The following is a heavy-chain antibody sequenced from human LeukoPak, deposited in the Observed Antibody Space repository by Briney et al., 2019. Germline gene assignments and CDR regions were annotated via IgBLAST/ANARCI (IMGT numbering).Heavy chain of an antibody. CDR1: GYTLTELS. V-gene: IGHV1-24*01. CDR3: ATDKPHYYDSSGYLT. J-gene: IGHJ5*02. D-gene: IGHD3-22*01. CDR2: FDPEDGET. Sequence: GASVKVSCKVSGYTLTELSMHWVRQAPGKGLEWMGGFDPEDGETIYAQKFQGRVTMTEDTSTDTAYMELSSLRSEDTAVYYCATDKPHYYDSSGYLTWGQGTLVTVSS.